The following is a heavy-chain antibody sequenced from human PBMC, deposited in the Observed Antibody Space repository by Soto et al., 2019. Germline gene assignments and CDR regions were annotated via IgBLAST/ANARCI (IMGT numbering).Heavy chain of an antibody. J-gene: IGHJ6*02. CDR2: IWYDGSNK. Sequence: PGGSLRLSCASSGFTFSSYGMHWVRQAPGKGLEWVAVIWYDGSNKYYADSVKGRFTISRDNSKNTLYLQMNSLRAEDTAVYYRARGGVFYYYYYGMDVWGQGTTVTVSS. CDR3: ARGGVFYYYYYGMDV. D-gene: IGHD3-10*01. CDR1: GFTFSSYG. V-gene: IGHV3-33*01.